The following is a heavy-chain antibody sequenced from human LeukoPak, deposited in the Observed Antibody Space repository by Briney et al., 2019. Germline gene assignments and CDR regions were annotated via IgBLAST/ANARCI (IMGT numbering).Heavy chain of an antibody. D-gene: IGHD6-19*01. J-gene: IGHJ4*02. Sequence: GGSLRLSCAASGFTFRSYSMNWVRQAPGKGLEWVSSISSSSSYIYYADSVKGRFTISRDNAKNSLYLQMNSLRAEDTAVYYCARDGEDSSGWSTYLGWSYYFDYWGQGTLVTVSS. V-gene: IGHV3-21*01. CDR2: ISSSSSYI. CDR1: GFTFRSYS. CDR3: ARDGEDSSGWSTYLGWSYYFDY.